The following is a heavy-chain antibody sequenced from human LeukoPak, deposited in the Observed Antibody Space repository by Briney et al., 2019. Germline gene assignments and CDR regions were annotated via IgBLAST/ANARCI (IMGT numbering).Heavy chain of an antibody. CDR1: GFAYSSYT. D-gene: IGHD5-12*01. CDR3: AKRGYSGSDPPDS. V-gene: IGHV3-21*01. CDR2: ISSGSVSL. Sequence: PGGSLSLSCVASGFAYSSYTMNWVRQAPRKGLEWVSSISSGSVSLYYADSVKGRFTISRDNAKNSLYLQMDSLRAEDTAVYYCAKRGYSGSDPPDSWGQGTLVTVSS. J-gene: IGHJ5*01.